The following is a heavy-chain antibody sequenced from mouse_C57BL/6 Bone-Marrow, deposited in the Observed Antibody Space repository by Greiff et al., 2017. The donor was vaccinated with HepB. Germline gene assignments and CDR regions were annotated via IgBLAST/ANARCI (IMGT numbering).Heavy chain of an antibody. D-gene: IGHD1-1*01. CDR2: INPNNGGT. CDR3: ARGITTVVPPDY. J-gene: IGHJ2*01. CDR1: GYTFTDYY. Sequence: EVQLQQSGPELVKPGASVKISCKASGYTFTDYYMNWVKQSHGKSLEWIGDINPNNGGTSYNQKFKGKATLTVDKSSSTAYMELRSLTSEDSAVYYCARGITTVVPPDYWGQGTTLTVSS. V-gene: IGHV1-26*01.